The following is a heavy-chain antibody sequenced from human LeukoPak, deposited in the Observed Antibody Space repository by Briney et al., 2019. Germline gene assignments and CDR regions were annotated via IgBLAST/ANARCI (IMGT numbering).Heavy chain of an antibody. Sequence: GGSLRLSCAASGFTISNYAMSWVRQAPGKGLERVSAISDGGGNTDYADSVKGRFTISKDNSKNMLYLQMNSPRAEDTATYYCAKDRATSYYYDLWGQGTLVTVSS. D-gene: IGHD3-22*01. CDR2: ISDGGGNT. V-gene: IGHV3-23*01. J-gene: IGHJ4*02. CDR3: AKDRATSYYYDL. CDR1: GFTISNYA.